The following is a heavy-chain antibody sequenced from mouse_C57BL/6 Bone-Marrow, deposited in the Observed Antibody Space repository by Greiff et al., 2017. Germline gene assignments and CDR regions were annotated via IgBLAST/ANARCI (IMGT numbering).Heavy chain of an antibody. J-gene: IGHJ2*01. CDR1: GYTFTTYW. CDR3: EHLLRDY. D-gene: IGHD1-1*01. V-gene: IGHV1-7*01. CDR2: INPSSCST. Sequence: QVQLQQSGAELAKPGASVTLSCKASGYTFTTYWMHWVHQRPGQGLEWIGYINPSSCSTKYTQMFKDMDTLTEDTSSSTVYRQLSRLTDEDSAVYYCEHLLRDYWGQGTTLTVSS.